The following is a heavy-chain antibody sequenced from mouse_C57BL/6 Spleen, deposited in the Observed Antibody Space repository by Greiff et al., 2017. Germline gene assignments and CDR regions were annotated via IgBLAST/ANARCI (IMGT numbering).Heavy chain of an antibody. CDR2: INPGSGGT. V-gene: IGHV1-54*01. CDR3: ARDYGSRRFAY. D-gene: IGHD1-1*01. Sequence: QVQLKQSGAELVRPGTSVKVSCKASGYAFTNYLIEWVKQRPGQGLEWIGVINPGSGGTNYNEKFKGKATLTADKSSSTAYMQLSSLTSEDSAVYFCARDYGSRRFAYWGQGTLVTVSA. CDR1: GYAFTNYL. J-gene: IGHJ3*01.